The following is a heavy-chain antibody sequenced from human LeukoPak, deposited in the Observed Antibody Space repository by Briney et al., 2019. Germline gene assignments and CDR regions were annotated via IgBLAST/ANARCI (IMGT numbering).Heavy chain of an antibody. CDR3: ARDPRYCSGGSCINWFDP. CDR2: INADGSST. D-gene: IGHD2-15*01. V-gene: IGHV3-74*03. J-gene: IGHJ5*02. Sequence: GRSLRLSCAAYGFTFSSYWMRWVRQAPGKGLVWDSRINADGSSTTYAESVEGRFTISRDKAKNTLYLQMNSLRAEDTAVYCCARDPRYCSGGSCINWFDPWGEGTLVTVSS. CDR1: GFTFSSYW.